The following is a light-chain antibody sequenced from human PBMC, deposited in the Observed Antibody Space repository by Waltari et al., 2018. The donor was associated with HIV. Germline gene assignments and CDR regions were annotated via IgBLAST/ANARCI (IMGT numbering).Light chain of an antibody. CDR1: SSTIGAGYD. Sequence: SVLPQPPSVSGAPGQRLTISCTGRSSTIGAGYDVHCYQRLPGTAPKLLIYGNSNRPSGVPGRFSGSKSGTSASLAITGLQAEDEADYYCQSHDTSLAGPCVFGTGTKVTVL. J-gene: IGLJ1*01. CDR3: QSHDTSLAGPCV. CDR2: GNS. V-gene: IGLV1-40*01.